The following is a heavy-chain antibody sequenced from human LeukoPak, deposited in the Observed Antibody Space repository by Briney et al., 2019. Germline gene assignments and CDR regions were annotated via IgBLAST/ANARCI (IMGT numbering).Heavy chain of an antibody. CDR1: GFTFSSYS. CDR3: AREVDRAPAGTSPFDY. CDR2: ISSSSSYR. D-gene: IGHD6-13*01. V-gene: IGHV3-21*06. Sequence: GGSLRLSCAASGFTFSSYSMNWVRRAPGKGLEWGSSISSSSSYRYYADSVKGRFTISRDNAKYSLYLQMNSLRAGDTAVYYCAREVDRAPAGTSPFDYWGQGTLVTVSS. J-gene: IGHJ4*02.